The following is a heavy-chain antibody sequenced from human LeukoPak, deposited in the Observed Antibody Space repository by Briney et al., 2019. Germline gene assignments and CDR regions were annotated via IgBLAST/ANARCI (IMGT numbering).Heavy chain of an antibody. CDR2: ISSNGGST. V-gene: IGHV3-64D*06. CDR3: VKAGYSSSWYISGPLWYRNYFDY. Sequence: PGGALRLSCLASRFTFSSYAMHWVRQAPGKGLEYVSAISSNGGSTYYADSVKGRFTISRDNSKNTLYLQMSSLRAEDTAVYYCVKAGYSSSWYISGPLWYRNYFDYWGQGTLVTVSS. CDR1: RFTFSSYA. J-gene: IGHJ4*02. D-gene: IGHD6-13*01.